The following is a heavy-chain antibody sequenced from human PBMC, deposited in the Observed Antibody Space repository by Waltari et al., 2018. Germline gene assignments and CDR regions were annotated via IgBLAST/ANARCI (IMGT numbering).Heavy chain of an antibody. V-gene: IGHV4-39*07. CDR2: IYYSGST. J-gene: IGHJ4*02. Sequence: QLQLQESGPGLVKPSETLSLTCTVSGGSISSSSYYWGWIRQPPGKGLEWIGSIYYSGSTSYNPSLKSRVTISVDTSKNQFSLKLSAVTAADTAVYYCARDTLHAYGGNSPGWGQGTLVIVSS. D-gene: IGHD2-21*02. CDR3: ARDTLHAYGGNSPG. CDR1: GGSISSSSYY.